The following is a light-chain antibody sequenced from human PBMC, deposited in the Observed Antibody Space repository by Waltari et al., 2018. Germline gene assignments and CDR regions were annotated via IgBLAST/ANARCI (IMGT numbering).Light chain of an antibody. CDR2: QDS. J-gene: IGLJ2*01. CDR3: QAWDTSTAV. CDR1: NLGYKY. Sequence: SYEQTQPASVSVSPGQTASIPCSGDNLGYKYVSWYQQKPGQSPLLVIYQDSRRPSGIPERFSGSNSGNTATLTISGTQVMDEADYYCQAWDTSTAVFGGGTRLTVL. V-gene: IGLV3-1*01.